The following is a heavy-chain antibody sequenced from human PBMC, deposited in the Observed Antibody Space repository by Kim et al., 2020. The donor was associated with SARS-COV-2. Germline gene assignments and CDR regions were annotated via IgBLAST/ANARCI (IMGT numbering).Heavy chain of an antibody. CDR1: GFTFSSYS. D-gene: IGHD2-15*01. CDR2: ISSSSSTI. Sequence: GGSLRLSCAASGFTFSSYSMNWVRQAPGKGLEWVSYISSSSSTIYYADSVKGRFTISRDNAKNSLYLQMNSLRDEDTAVYYCATLVVVAAIARQSRSYYYYGMDVWGQGTTVTVSS. V-gene: IGHV3-48*02. CDR3: ATLVVVAAIARQSRSYYYYGMDV. J-gene: IGHJ6*02.